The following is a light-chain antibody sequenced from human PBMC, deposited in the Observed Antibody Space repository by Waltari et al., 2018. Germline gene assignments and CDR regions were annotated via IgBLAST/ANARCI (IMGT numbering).Light chain of an antibody. CDR1: SSDIGAYNF. CDR3: GSYRGSNIYV. J-gene: IGLJ1*01. CDR2: NVN. V-gene: IGLV2-14*03. Sequence: QSALTQPASVSGSPGQSIPISCTGTSSDIGAYNFFSWYQQHPGKVPRVIIYNVNERPSRISSRFSGSKSGNTASLTISGLQPDDEADYYCGSYRGSNIYVFGTGTKVTVL.